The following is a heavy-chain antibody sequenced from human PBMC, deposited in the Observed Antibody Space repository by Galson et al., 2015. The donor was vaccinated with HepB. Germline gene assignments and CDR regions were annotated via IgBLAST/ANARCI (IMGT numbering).Heavy chain of an antibody. CDR3: ARGIGEDYYYSSGYYSGY. J-gene: IGHJ4*02. CDR2: ISYDGSNK. CDR1: GFTFSSYA. V-gene: IGHV3-30-3*01. Sequence: SLRLSCAASGFTFSSYAMHWVRQAPGKGLEWVAVISYDGSNKYYADYVKGRFTISRDNSKNTLYLQINSLRAGDTAVDYCARGIGEDYYYSSGYYSGYWGQGTLVTVSS. D-gene: IGHD3-22*01.